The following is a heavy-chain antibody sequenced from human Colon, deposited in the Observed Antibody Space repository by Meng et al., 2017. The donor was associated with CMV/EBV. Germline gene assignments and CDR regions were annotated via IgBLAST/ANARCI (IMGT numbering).Heavy chain of an antibody. D-gene: IGHD4-11*01. CDR3: ARASNSSFDP. V-gene: IGHV3-30*04. J-gene: IGHJ5*02. CDR2: ISHDGTKK. CDR1: GFTFSAFP. Sequence: GESLKISCAASGFTFSAFPIHWVRQAPGKGLEWVAIISHDGTKKYYAESVKGRFPLSRDNSQNTVYMHMNSLRGDDTAVYYCARASNSSFDPWGQGTLVTVSS.